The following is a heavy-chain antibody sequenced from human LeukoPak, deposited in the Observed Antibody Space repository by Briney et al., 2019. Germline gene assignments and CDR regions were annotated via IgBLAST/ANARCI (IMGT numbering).Heavy chain of an antibody. J-gene: IGHJ4*02. CDR1: GVTFMAYA. V-gene: IGHV3-23*01. CDR2: LTGPGEGT. Sequence: GGSLRLSCAASGVTFMAYAGSWVRQAPGQGLQWVSALTGPGEGTFYADSVRGRFTMSRANSKNTVYLQVDDLRAEGRSIDEGAKRIPGWYHIDYSGQGNPVTVSS. CDR3: AKRIPGWYHIDY. D-gene: IGHD6-19*01.